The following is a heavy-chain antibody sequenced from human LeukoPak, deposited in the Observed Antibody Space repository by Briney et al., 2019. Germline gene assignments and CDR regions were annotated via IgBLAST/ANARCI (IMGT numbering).Heavy chain of an antibody. V-gene: IGHV5-51*01. CDR1: GYSFTSQW. CDR3: ARHGKYYSGSHYFDF. CDR2: IYPDDSDT. Sequence: GESLKISCQASGYSFTSQWIGWVRQMPGKGLAWMGIIYPDDSDTRYSPSFQGQVTISADKSISTAYLQWSSLKASDSAMYYCARHGKYYSGSHYFDFWGQGTLITVSS. J-gene: IGHJ4*02. D-gene: IGHD6-19*01.